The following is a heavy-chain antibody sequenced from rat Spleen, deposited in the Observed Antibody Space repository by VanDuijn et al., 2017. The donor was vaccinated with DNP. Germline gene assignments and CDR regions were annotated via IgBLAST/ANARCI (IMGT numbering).Heavy chain of an antibody. CDR1: GFTFSNYY. D-gene: IGHD1-4*01. CDR3: AITPGNWFAY. J-gene: IGHJ3*01. Sequence: EVQLVESGGGLVQPGRSLKLSCAASGFTFSNYYMAWVRQAPTKGLEWVASITNSGGSTYYRDSVKGRFTISRDNAKSTLYLQMDSLRSEDTATYYCAITPGNWFAYWGQGTLVTVSS. V-gene: IGHV5-25*01. CDR2: ITNSGGST.